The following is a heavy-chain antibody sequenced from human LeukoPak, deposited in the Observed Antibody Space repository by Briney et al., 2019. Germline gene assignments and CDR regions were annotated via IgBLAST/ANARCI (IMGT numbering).Heavy chain of an antibody. CDR1: GFTFSSYA. Sequence: GGSLRLSCAASGFTFSSYAMSWVRQAPGKGLEWVSAISGSGGSTYYADSVKGRFTISRDNSKNTLYLQMNSLRAEDTAVYYCAKDWGPRTYYYDSSGYCDYWGQGTLVTVSS. V-gene: IGHV3-23*01. CDR3: AKDWGPRTYYYDSSGYCDY. CDR2: ISGSGGST. J-gene: IGHJ4*02. D-gene: IGHD3-22*01.